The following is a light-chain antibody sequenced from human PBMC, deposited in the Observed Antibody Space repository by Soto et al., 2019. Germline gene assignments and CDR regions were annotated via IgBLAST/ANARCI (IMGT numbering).Light chain of an antibody. CDR2: GAS. V-gene: IGKV3-20*01. J-gene: IGKJ3*01. CDR1: QSVSNDF. CDR3: QQYGNSPPSVT. Sequence: EIVLTQSPGILSLSPGERATLSCRASQSVSNDFLAWYQQKPGQAPRLLIYGASTRASGIPDRFSGSGSGTDFTLTISRLEPEDFAVYYCQQYGNSPPSVTFGPGTKVDIK.